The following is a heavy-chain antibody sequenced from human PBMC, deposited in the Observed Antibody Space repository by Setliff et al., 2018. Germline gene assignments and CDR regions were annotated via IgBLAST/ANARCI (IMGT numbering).Heavy chain of an antibody. CDR2: IYTSGST. CDR1: GGSISSGSYY. D-gene: IGHD3-10*01. Sequence: TLSLTCTVSGGSISSGSYYWSWIRQPAGKGLEWIGRIYTSGSTNYNPSLKSRVTISVDTSKNQFSLKLSSVTAADTAAYYCARGGLWFGELLWKYYYYGMDVWGQGTTVTVSS. V-gene: IGHV4-61*02. J-gene: IGHJ6*02. CDR3: ARGGLWFGELLWKYYYYGMDV.